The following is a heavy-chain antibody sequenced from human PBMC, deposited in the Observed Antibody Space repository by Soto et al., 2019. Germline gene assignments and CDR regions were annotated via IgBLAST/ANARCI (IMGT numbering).Heavy chain of an antibody. CDR1: GFTFSSYG. CDR3: AKDLDGSGSYKGFDP. V-gene: IGHV3-30*18. Sequence: GGSLRLSCAASGFTFSSYGMHWVRQAPGKGLEWVAVISYDGSNKYYADSVKGRFTISRDNSKNTLYLQMNSLRAEDTAVYYCAKDLDGSGSYKGFDPWGQGTLVTVSS. CDR2: ISYDGSNK. J-gene: IGHJ5*02. D-gene: IGHD3-10*01.